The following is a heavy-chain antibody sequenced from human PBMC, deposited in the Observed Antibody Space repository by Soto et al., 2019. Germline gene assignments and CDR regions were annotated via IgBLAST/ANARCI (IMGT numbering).Heavy chain of an antibody. CDR3: ARNKVPAANENWFDP. CDR2: IIPILGIA. J-gene: IGHJ5*02. CDR1: GGTFSSYT. V-gene: IGHV1-69*02. D-gene: IGHD2-2*01. Sequence: ASVKVSCKASGGTFSSYTISWVRQAPGQGLEWIGMIIPILGIANYAQKFQGRVTITADKSTSTAYMELSSLRSEDTAVYYCARNKVPAANENWFDPWGQGTLVTVSS.